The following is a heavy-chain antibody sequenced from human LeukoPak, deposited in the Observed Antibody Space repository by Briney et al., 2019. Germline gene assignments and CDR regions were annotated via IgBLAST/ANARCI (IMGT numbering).Heavy chain of an antibody. CDR2: ISSSGSTI. V-gene: IGHV3-11*01. CDR3: ARLVVVAANLDY. D-gene: IGHD2-15*01. J-gene: IGHJ4*02. CDR1: GFIFSPYA. Sequence: GGSLRLSCAASGFIFSPYAMSWVRQAPGKGLEWVSYISSSGSTIYYADSVKGRFTISRDNAKNSLYLQMNSLRAEDTAVYYCARLVVVAANLDYWGQGTLVTVSS.